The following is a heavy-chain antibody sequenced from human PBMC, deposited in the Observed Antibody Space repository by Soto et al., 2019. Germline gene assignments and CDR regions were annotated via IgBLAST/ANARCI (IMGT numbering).Heavy chain of an antibody. Sequence: SETLSLTCTVSGGSISSYYWSWIRQPPGKGLEWIGYIYYSGSTNYNPSLKSRVTISVDTSKNQFSLKLSSVTAADTAVYYCARAVYGFGESVWFDPWGQGTLVTVS. CDR3: ARAVYGFGESVWFDP. CDR1: GGSISSYY. V-gene: IGHV4-59*01. J-gene: IGHJ5*02. D-gene: IGHD3-10*01. CDR2: IYYSGST.